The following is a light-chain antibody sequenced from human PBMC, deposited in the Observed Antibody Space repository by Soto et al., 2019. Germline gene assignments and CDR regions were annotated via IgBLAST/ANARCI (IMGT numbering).Light chain of an antibody. CDR1: QSVSRTS. CDR3: QQYGSSPPYT. V-gene: IGKV3-20*01. Sequence: EIVLTQSPGILSLSPGERATLSCRASQSVSRTSLAWYQQKPGLAPRLVIYDASSRATGIPDRFSGSGSGTEFTLTISRLEPEDFAVYYCQQYGSSPPYTFGQGTKLEI. CDR2: DAS. J-gene: IGKJ2*01.